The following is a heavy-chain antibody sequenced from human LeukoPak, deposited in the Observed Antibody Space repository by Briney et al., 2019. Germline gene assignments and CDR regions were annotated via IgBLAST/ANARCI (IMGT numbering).Heavy chain of an antibody. Sequence: SETLSLTCAVSGGSISSGGYSWSWIRQPPGKGLEWIGYIYYSGSTYYNPSLKSRVTISVDTSKNQFSLKLSSVTAADTAVYYCARTYGSGSYWFDYWGQGTLVTVSS. V-gene: IGHV4-30-4*07. CDR1: GGSISSGGYS. J-gene: IGHJ4*02. D-gene: IGHD3-10*01. CDR2: IYYSGST. CDR3: ARTYGSGSYWFDY.